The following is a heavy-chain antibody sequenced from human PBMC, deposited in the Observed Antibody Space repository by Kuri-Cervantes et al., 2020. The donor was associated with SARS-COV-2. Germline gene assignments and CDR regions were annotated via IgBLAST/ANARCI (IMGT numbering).Heavy chain of an antibody. CDR3: ARQYSGVLLPLNYYYGMDV. J-gene: IGHJ6*02. CDR2: INPKSGGT. CDR1: GYTFTGYY. V-gene: IGHV1-2*02. D-gene: IGHD1-26*01. Sequence: ASVTVSCKASGYTFTGYYMHLVRQAPGQGLEGLGWINPKSGGTNYDKKLQDRVTMTRETSISTAYMELSRLRSDDTAVYYCARQYSGVLLPLNYYYGMDVWGQGTTVTVSS.